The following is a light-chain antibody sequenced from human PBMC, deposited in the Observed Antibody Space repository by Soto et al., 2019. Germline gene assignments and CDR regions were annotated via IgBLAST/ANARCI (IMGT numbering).Light chain of an antibody. CDR2: AAS. CDR3: QQSYSTLFT. Sequence: DIQMTQSPSSLSASVGDRVTITCRASQSIGSYLNWYQKKPGKAPKLLIDAASSLQSGVPSRFSGSGSGTYFTLTISTLQPEDFATYFCQQSYSTLFTFGPGTKVDIK. V-gene: IGKV1-39*01. CDR1: QSIGSY. J-gene: IGKJ3*01.